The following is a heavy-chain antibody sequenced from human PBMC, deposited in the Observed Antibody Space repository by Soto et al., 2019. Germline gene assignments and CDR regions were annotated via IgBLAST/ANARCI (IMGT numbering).Heavy chain of an antibody. CDR2: INAGNGNT. J-gene: IGHJ6*02. CDR3: ARGVENIVVVLDVFGYYGMDV. CDR1: GYSFTSYV. V-gene: IGHV1-3*01. Sequence: GASVKVSCKAAGYSFTSYVIYWVRQAPGQRVAGMGWINAGNGNTKYSQKFQGRVTITSDTSESKAYMELSSLRSEDTAVYFCARGVENIVVVLDVFGYYGMDVWGQGTTVTVSS. D-gene: IGHD2-2*01.